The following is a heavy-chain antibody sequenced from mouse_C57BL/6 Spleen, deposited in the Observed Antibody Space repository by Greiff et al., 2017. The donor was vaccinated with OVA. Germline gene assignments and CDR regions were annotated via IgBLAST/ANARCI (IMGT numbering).Heavy chain of an antibody. CDR2: IYPSDSET. V-gene: IGHV1-61*01. J-gene: IGHJ2*01. CDR3: ARRLDY. CDR1: GYTFTSYW. Sequence: VQLQQPGAELVRPGSSVKLSCKASGYTFTSYWMDWVKQRPGQGLECIGNIYPSDSETHYNQKFTDKATLTVDKSSSTAYMQLSSLTSEDSAVYYCARRLDYWGQGTTLTVSS.